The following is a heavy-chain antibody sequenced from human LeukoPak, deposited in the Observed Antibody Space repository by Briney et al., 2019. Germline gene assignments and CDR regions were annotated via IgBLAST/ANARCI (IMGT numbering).Heavy chain of an antibody. J-gene: IGHJ4*02. Sequence: PSETLSLTCTVSGGSISSSSYYWGWIRQPPGKGLEWIGSIYYSGSTYYNPSLKSRVTISVDTSRNQFSLKLSSVTAADTAVYYCARLPVNFWSGYPDYWGQGTLVTVSS. CDR1: GGSISSSSYY. V-gene: IGHV4-39*01. CDR2: IYYSGST. D-gene: IGHD3-3*01. CDR3: ARLPVNFWSGYPDY.